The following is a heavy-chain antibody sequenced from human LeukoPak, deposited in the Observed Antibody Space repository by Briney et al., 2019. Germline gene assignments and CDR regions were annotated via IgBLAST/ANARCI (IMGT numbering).Heavy chain of an antibody. Sequence: ASVKVSCKASGYTFTGYYMHWVRQAPGQGLEWMGWINPNSGGTNYAQKFQGRVTMTRDTSISTAYMELSRLRSDDTAVYYCARVDSSWYSAFDIWGQGTMVTVSS. V-gene: IGHV1-2*02. CDR2: INPNSGGT. CDR3: ARVDSSWYSAFDI. J-gene: IGHJ3*02. D-gene: IGHD6-13*01. CDR1: GYTFTGYY.